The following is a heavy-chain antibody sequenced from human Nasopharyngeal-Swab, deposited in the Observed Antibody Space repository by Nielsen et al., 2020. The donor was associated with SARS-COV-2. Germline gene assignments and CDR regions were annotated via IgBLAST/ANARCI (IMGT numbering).Heavy chain of an antibody. D-gene: IGHD2-2*01. CDR1: GFTFSGSA. V-gene: IGHV3-73*01. CDR2: IRSKSNNYAT. J-gene: IGHJ3*02. Sequence: GESLKISCAASGFTFSGSAMHWVRQASGKGLEWVGRIRSKSNNYATAYAASVKGRFTISRDDSKNTAYLQMKSLKTEDTAVYYCASGGGSAYCSSTTCWDAFDIWGQGTMVTVSS. CDR3: ASGGGSAYCSSTTCWDAFDI.